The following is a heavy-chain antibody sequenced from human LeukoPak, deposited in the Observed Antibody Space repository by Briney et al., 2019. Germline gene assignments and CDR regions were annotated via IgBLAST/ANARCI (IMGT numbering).Heavy chain of an antibody. CDR1: GFTFDDYG. CDR2: INWNGGST. J-gene: IGHJ4*02. CDR3: ARDLNVAAAGTFDY. V-gene: IGHV3-20*04. Sequence: GGSLRLSCAASGFTFDDYGTSWVRQAPGKGLEWFSGINWNGGSTGYADSVKGRFTISRDNAKNSLYLQMNSLRSEDTALYYCARDLNVAAAGTFDYWGQGTLVTVSS. D-gene: IGHD6-13*01.